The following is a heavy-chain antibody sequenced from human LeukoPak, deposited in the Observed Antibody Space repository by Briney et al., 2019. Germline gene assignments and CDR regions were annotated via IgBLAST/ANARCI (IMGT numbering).Heavy chain of an antibody. CDR2: VSWDSRSV. CDR1: GFTFDDYA. CDR3: ARDSQDCSASTCYFDY. V-gene: IGHV3-43D*03. D-gene: IGHD2-15*01. Sequence: GGSLRLSCAASGFTFDDYAMHWVRQSPGKGLQWVSFVSWDSRSVYYADSVKGRFAISRDNNKKSVFLQMNSLTAEDTAFYYCARDSQDCSASTCYFDYWGQGTLVTVSA. J-gene: IGHJ4*02.